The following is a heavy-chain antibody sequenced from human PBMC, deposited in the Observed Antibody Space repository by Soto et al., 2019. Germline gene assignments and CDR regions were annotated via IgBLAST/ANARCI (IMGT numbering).Heavy chain of an antibody. J-gene: IGHJ6*03. D-gene: IGHD3-3*01. V-gene: IGHV4-34*01. CDR3: ARGNYDFWSGYFSYYYYMDV. Sequence: SETLSLTCAVYGGSFSGYYWSWIRQPPGKGLEWIGEINHSGSTNYNPSLMSRVTISVDTSKNQFSLKLSSVTAADTAVYYCARGNYDFWSGYFSYYYYMDVWGKGTTVTVSS. CDR1: GGSFSGYY. CDR2: INHSGST.